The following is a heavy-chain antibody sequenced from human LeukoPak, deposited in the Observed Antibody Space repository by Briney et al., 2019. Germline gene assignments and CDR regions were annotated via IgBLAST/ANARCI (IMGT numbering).Heavy chain of an antibody. CDR2: IIPIFGTA. Sequence: GSSVKVSCKASGGTFSSYAISWVRQAPGQGLEWMGGIIPIFGTANYAQKFQDRVTITADESTSTAYMELSSLRSEDTAVYYCATNGGYSGYLVAPLDYWGQGTLVTVSS. D-gene: IGHD5-12*01. J-gene: IGHJ4*02. V-gene: IGHV1-69*01. CDR1: GGTFSSYA. CDR3: ATNGGYSGYLVAPLDY.